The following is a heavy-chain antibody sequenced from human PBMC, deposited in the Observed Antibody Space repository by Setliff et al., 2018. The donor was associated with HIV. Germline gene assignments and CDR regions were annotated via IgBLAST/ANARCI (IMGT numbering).Heavy chain of an antibody. Sequence: ASVKVSCKASGYIFTDCYIHWVRQAPGQGLEWMGWINPNGGYTNYAQKFLGRVTMTQDTSFTTAYLELSRLGSDDMAVYYCAADNYNCNSFDSWGQGSLVTVSS. J-gene: IGHJ4*02. CDR2: INPNGGYT. CDR1: GYIFTDCY. CDR3: AADNYNCNSFDS. D-gene: IGHD3-3*01. V-gene: IGHV1-2*02.